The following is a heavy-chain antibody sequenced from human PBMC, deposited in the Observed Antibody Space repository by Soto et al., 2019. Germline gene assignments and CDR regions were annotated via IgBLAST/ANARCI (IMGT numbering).Heavy chain of an antibody. Sequence: GGSLRLSCAASGFTFSSYGMHWVRQAPGKGLEWVAVIWYDGSNKYYADSVKGRFTISRDNSKNTLYLQMNSLRAEDTAVYYCARDYGRYSEEGGFDYWGQGTLVTVSS. CDR1: GFTFSSYG. CDR3: ARDYGRYSEEGGFDY. V-gene: IGHV3-33*01. D-gene: IGHD5-12*01. CDR2: IWYDGSNK. J-gene: IGHJ4*02.